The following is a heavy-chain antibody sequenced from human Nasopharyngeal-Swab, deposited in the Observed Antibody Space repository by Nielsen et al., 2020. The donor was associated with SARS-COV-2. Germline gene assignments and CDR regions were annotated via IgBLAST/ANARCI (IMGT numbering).Heavy chain of an antibody. CDR3: VKEGDSSGYCGCYDI. CDR1: GFTFSTWP. Sequence: GGSLRLSCSASGFTFSTWPMHWVRQAPGKGPEFVPAISHDGGRTHYADSVKDRFIISRDNSKNTMDLQMTSLRVEDTAMYYCVKEGDSSGYCGCYDIWGQGTVVTVSP. J-gene: IGHJ3*02. D-gene: IGHD3-22*01. CDR2: ISHDGGRT. V-gene: IGHV3-64D*06.